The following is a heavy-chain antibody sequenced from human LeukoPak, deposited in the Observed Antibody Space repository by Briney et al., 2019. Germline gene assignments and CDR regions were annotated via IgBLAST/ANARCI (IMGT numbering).Heavy chain of an antibody. J-gene: IGHJ4*02. D-gene: IGHD3-22*01. Sequence: ALVKVSCKASGYTFTSYGISWVRQAPGQGLEWVGWISAYNGKTNYAQKLQGRVTMTTDTSMSTAYMELRSLRSDDTAVYYCARVGPYYYDSSGYYFVGGQFDYWGQGTLVTVSS. CDR2: ISAYNGKT. CDR3: ARVGPYYYDSSGYYFVGGQFDY. CDR1: GYTFTSYG. V-gene: IGHV1-18*01.